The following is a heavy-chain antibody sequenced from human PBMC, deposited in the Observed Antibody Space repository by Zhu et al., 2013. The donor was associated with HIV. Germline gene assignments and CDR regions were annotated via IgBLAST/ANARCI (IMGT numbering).Heavy chain of an antibody. J-gene: IGHJ3*02. V-gene: IGHV1-69*17. CDR1: GDSFSSDP. Sequence: QERLVQSGAELAKPGSSVRVSCQASGDSFSSDPIAWVRQSPAGGLAWIGAHIPVFDMSRYSQRFQGRVTFTADRSSRTAYMELSHVQSEDTAVYYCVRDSSVEYSSSPSAFDIWGQGTLVTVSS. D-gene: IGHD5-12*01. CDR3: VRDSSVEYSSSPSAFDI. CDR2: HIPVFDMS.